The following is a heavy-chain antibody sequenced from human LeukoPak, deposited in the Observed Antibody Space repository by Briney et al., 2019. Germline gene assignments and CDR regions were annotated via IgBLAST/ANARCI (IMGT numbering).Heavy chain of an antibody. V-gene: IGHV1-18*01. CDR2: ISGNSGKT. Sequence: ASVKVSCKTSGYTFSTYGLSWVRQAPGPGLEWMGWISGNSGKTHYAQKFQDRVTLTTDTSSTTAFMELRSLRSDDTAMYYCARNAGSYFEFAPWGQGTLVTVSS. D-gene: IGHD1-26*01. CDR1: GYTFSTYG. J-gene: IGHJ5*02. CDR3: ARNAGSYFEFAP.